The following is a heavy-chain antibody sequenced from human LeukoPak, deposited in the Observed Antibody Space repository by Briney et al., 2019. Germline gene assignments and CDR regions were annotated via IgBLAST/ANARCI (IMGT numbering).Heavy chain of an antibody. D-gene: IGHD3-22*01. Sequence: SETLSLTCTVSGGSISSSSYYWGWTRQPPGKGLEWIGSIYYSGSTYYNPSLKSRVTISVDTSKNQFPLKLSSVTAADTAVYYCARDHYYDSSGYQRTFDYWGQGTLVTVSS. V-gene: IGHV4-39*06. CDR1: GGSISSSSYY. CDR3: ARDHYYDSSGYQRTFDY. J-gene: IGHJ4*02. CDR2: IYYSGST.